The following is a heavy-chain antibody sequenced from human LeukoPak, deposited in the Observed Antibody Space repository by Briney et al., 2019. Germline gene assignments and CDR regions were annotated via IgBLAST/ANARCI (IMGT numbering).Heavy chain of an antibody. CDR3: AKGPVGIAVAGRPYNWFDP. CDR2: INSDGSST. CDR1: GFSFSSYW. V-gene: IGHV3-74*01. D-gene: IGHD6-19*01. J-gene: IGHJ5*02. Sequence: PGGSLRLSCAASGFSFSSYWMHWVRQAPGKGLVWVSRINSDGSSTSYADSVKGRFTISRDNAKNTLYLQMNSLRAEDTTVYYGAKGPVGIAVAGRPYNWFDPWGQGILVTVSS.